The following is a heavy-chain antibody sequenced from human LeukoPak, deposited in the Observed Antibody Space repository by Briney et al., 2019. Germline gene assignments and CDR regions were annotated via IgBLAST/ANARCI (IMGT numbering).Heavy chain of an antibody. V-gene: IGHV3-66*01. J-gene: IGHJ4*02. Sequence: GGSLRLSCAASGFTVSDNYMSWVRQAPGMGLEWVSVIYTGGSTYYADSVKGRFAISRDNSKNTLYLQMNSLRAEDTAVYYCARERGTLTQNHFDYWGQGTLVTVSS. D-gene: IGHD3-16*01. CDR2: IYTGGST. CDR1: GFTVSDNY. CDR3: ARERGTLTQNHFDY.